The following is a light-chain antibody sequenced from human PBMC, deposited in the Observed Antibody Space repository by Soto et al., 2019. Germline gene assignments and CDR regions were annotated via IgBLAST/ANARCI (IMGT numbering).Light chain of an antibody. CDR2: DAS. J-gene: IGKJ3*01. Sequence: DIQMTQSPSSLSASVGDRVTITCQASQDITNSLNWYQQKPWKAPKVLIYDASILGTGVPSRLSGSGSGTDFTFTISSLQPDDFATYYCQQYDNLPLTFGPGTTVDIE. V-gene: IGKV1-33*01. CDR3: QQYDNLPLT. CDR1: QDITNS.